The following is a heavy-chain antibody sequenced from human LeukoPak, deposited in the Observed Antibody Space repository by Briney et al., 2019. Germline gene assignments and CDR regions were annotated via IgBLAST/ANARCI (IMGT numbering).Heavy chain of an antibody. V-gene: IGHV3-53*01. CDR3: ARGYCTNGVCYRPYYFDY. Sequence: GGSLRLSCAASGFTVSDNHLSWVRQAPGKGLEWVSFIYPDGTTYYADSVKGRFTISRDSAKHTVYLQMDSLRAEDTAVYYCARGYCTNGVCYRPYYFDYWGQGTLVTVSS. J-gene: IGHJ4*02. CDR2: IYPDGTT. CDR1: GFTVSDNH. D-gene: IGHD2-8*01.